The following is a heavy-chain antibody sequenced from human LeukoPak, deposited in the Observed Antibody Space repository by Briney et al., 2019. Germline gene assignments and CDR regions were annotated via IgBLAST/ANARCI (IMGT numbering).Heavy chain of an antibody. D-gene: IGHD6-19*01. CDR3: ARPRRYSSGWYYFDY. CDR2: INAGNGNT. V-gene: IGHV1-3*01. Sequence: ASVKVSCKASGYTFTSYAMHWVRQAPGQRLEWMGWINAGNGNTKYSQKFQGRVTITRDTSASTAYMELSRLRSEDTAVYYCARPRRYSSGWYYFDYWGQGTLVTVSS. CDR1: GYTFTSYA. J-gene: IGHJ4*02.